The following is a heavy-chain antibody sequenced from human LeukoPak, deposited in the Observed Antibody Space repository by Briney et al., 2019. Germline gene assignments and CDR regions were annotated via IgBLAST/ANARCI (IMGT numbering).Heavy chain of an antibody. D-gene: IGHD3-9*01. CDR3: ARRPSLGLRYFDY. Sequence: GGSLRLSCAASGFTVSSNYMSWVRQAPGKGLEWVSVIYSGGSTYYADSVKGRFTISRDNSKNTLYLQMNSLRAEDTAVYYCARRPSLGLRYFDYWGQGTLVTVSS. V-gene: IGHV3-53*01. J-gene: IGHJ4*02. CDR1: GFTVSSNY. CDR2: IYSGGST.